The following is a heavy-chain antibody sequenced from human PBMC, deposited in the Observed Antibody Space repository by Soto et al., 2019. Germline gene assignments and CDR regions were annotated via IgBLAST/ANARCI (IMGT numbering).Heavy chain of an antibody. CDR3: ARSVAVPGAHIDY. CDR2: VYYTGST. V-gene: IGHV4-59*01. CDR1: GGSISGSY. Sequence: SETLFLTCSVSGGSISGSYWSWIRQSPGKGLEWLGYVYYTGSTNYSPSLRSRVSISVDTSKNEFSLRLGSVTAADTAVYFCARSVAVPGAHIDYWGQGTQVTVSS. D-gene: IGHD6-19*01. J-gene: IGHJ4*02.